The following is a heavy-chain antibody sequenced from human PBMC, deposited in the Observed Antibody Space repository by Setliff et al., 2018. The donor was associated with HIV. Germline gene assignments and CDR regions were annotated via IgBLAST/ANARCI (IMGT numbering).Heavy chain of an antibody. Sequence: ASVKVSCKASGYTFTSYDISGVRQAPGQGLEWMGWITAYNGNTNYAQKLQGRVTMTTDTSTSTAYMEMRSLRSDDTAVYYFAREIGDYYDSSGYYPPTDYYYGMDVWGQGTTVTVSS. J-gene: IGHJ6*02. CDR2: ITAYNGNT. D-gene: IGHD3-22*01. V-gene: IGHV1-18*01. CDR3: AREIGDYYDSSGYYPPTDYYYGMDV. CDR1: GYTFTSYD.